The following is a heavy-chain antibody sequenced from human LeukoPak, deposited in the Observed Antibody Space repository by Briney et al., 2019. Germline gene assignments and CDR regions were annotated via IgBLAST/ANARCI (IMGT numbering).Heavy chain of an antibody. CDR3: TRVGYIDEGIDY. CDR2: IKQDGSKK. Sequence: QSGGSLRLSCAASGFTFSSHWMTWVRQAPGKGLEWVANIKQDGSKKSYVDSVKGRFTISRDNAKNSLYLQMNSLRAEDTAIYYCTRVGYIDEGIDYWGQGTLVTVSS. J-gene: IGHJ4*02. D-gene: IGHD5-24*01. V-gene: IGHV3-7*04. CDR1: GFTFSSHW.